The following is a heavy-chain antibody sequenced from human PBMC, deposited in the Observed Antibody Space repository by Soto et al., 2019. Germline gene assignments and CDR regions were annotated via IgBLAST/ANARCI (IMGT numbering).Heavy chain of an antibody. CDR1: GFTFSSYA. V-gene: IGHV3-30-3*01. CDR2: ISYDGSNK. Sequence: QVQLVESGGGVVQPGRSLRLSCAASGFTFSSYAMHWARQAPGKGLEWVAVISYDGSNKYYADSVKGRFTISRDNSKNTLYLQMNSLRAEDTAVYYCARGPSSSWYYFDYWGQGTLVTVSS. J-gene: IGHJ4*02. CDR3: ARGPSSSWYYFDY. D-gene: IGHD6-13*01.